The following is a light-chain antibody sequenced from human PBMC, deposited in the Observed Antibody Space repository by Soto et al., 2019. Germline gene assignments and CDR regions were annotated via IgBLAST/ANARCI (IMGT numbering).Light chain of an antibody. J-gene: IGKJ1*01. V-gene: IGKV3-20*01. Sequence: ETVLTQSPGTLSLSPGERATLSCRASQSIANTYLAWYQQKPGQAPRLLIYGASSRATGIPDRFSGSGSGTDFPLTISRLEPEDFAVYYCQRFGDSPMWAFGQGTKVEIK. CDR3: QRFGDSPMWA. CDR2: GAS. CDR1: QSIANTY.